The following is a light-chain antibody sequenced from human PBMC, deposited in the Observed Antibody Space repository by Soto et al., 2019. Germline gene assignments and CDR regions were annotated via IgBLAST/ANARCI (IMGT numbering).Light chain of an antibody. Sequence: EIVMTQSPVALSVSPGERATLSCRASQAIRSDLAWYQQKPGQAPRLLISDVSTRATGIPARFNGSGSGTEFTLAISSLQFEDFAVYYCHQYNTWPLTFAGGTKVEIK. J-gene: IGKJ4*01. CDR2: DVS. CDR3: HQYNTWPLT. V-gene: IGKV3-15*01. CDR1: QAIRSD.